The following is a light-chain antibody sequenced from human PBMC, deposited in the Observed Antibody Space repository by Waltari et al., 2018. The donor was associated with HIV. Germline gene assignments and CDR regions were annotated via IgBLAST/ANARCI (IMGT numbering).Light chain of an antibody. J-gene: IGLJ2*01. V-gene: IGLV3-1*01. Sequence: YEVSQSPAVSVSAGQRVTISCFGERVAEKIPSWYQQKPGQSPLLIIDERNRRHSWISDRFSASKSGDTVTLTVSGTQPVDEADYFCQVWDNDIVIFGGGTRLTVL. CDR1: RVAEKI. CDR3: QVWDNDIVI. CDR2: ERN.